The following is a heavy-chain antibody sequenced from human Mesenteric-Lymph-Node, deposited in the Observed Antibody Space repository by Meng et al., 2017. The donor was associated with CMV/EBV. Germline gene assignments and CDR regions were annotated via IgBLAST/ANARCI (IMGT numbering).Heavy chain of an antibody. Sequence: QIQLQQSGPRLVKSPQPLPLTCTISGDSISSNNAAWNWIRQAPSGVLEWLGRTYHTSESYNDYAVSVKCRISVNLDTSKNQLSLHLNFVTTEDTAVYYCAYFGDLPPLWWGQGTLVTVSS. CDR2: TYHTSESYN. CDR1: GDSISSNNAA. CDR3: AYFGDLPPLW. J-gene: IGHJ4*02. D-gene: IGHD3-16*01. V-gene: IGHV6-1*01.